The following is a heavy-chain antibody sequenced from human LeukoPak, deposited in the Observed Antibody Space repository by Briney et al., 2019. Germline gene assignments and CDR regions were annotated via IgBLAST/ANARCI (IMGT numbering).Heavy chain of an antibody. J-gene: IGHJ6*03. CDR3: ARGSYCSSTRCYYYYYYMDV. D-gene: IGHD2-2*01. CDR2: IYTSGST. CDR1: GGSISSYY. V-gene: IGHV4-4*07. Sequence: PSETLSLTCTVSGGSISSYYWSWIRQPAGKGLEWIGRIYTSGSTNYNPSLKSRVTMSVDTSKNQFSLKLSSVTAADTAVYYCARGSYCSSTRCYYYYYYMDVWGKGTTVTVSS.